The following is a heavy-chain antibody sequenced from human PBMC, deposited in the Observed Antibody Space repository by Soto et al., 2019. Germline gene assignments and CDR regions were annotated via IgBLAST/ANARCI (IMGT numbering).Heavy chain of an antibody. CDR2: IDPSDSQT. CDR1: GYSFAASW. D-gene: IGHD3-22*01. J-gene: IGHJ4*02. V-gene: IGHV5-10-1*01. CDR3: ARQIYDSDTGPNFQYYFDS. Sequence: PGESPKISCKGFGYSFAASWITWGRQNPGKGPEWMGRIDPSDSQTYYSPSFRGHVTISVTKSITTVFLQWSSLRASDTAMYYCARQIYDSDTGPNFQYYFDSWGQGTPVTVS.